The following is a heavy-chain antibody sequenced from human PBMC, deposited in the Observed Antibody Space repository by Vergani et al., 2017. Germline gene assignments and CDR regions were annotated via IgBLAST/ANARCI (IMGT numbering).Heavy chain of an antibody. Sequence: QVQLQESGPGLVKPSQTLSLTCTVSGGSISSGSYYWSWIRQPAGKGLEWIGRIYTSGSTNYNPSLKSRVTISVDTSKNQFSLKLSSVTAADTAVYYCASIVVVPAAILGWFDPWGQGALVTVSS. CDR3: ASIVVVPAAILGWFDP. V-gene: IGHV4-61*02. D-gene: IGHD2-2*02. CDR1: GGSISSGSYY. J-gene: IGHJ5*02. CDR2: IYTSGST.